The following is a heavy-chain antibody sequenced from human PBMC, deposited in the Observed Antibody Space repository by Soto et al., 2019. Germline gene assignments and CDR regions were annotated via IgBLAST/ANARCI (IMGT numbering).Heavy chain of an antibody. D-gene: IGHD5-18*01. Sequence: PGGSLRLSCAASGFTFSSYSMNWVRQAPGKGLEWVSYISSSCSTIYYADSVKGRFTISRDNAKNSLFLQMNSLRAEDTAVYYCARDYSSYGPFDYWGQGTLVTVSS. J-gene: IGHJ4*02. CDR1: GFTFSSYS. CDR2: ISSSCSTI. CDR3: ARDYSSYGPFDY. V-gene: IGHV3-48*01.